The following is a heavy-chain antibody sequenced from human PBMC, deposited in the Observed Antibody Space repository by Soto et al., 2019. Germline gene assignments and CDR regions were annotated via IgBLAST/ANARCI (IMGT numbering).Heavy chain of an antibody. V-gene: IGHV1-46*01. CDR1: GYTFTGYD. CDR3: AGDSSGSDSFDP. Sequence: ASVKVSCKASGYTFTGYDMHWVRQAPGQGLEWMGIINPSGGSTSYAQKFQGRVTMTRDTSTSTVYMELSSLRSEDTAVYYCAGDSSGSDSFDPWGQGTLVTVSS. CDR2: INPSGGST. J-gene: IGHJ5*02. D-gene: IGHD3-22*01.